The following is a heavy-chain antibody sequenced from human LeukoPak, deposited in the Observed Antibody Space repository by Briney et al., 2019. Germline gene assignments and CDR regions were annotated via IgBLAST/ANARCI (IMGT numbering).Heavy chain of an antibody. J-gene: IGHJ3*02. V-gene: IGHV3-23*01. CDR3: AKEGHYDSSGYHDAFDI. CDR2: ISGSGGST. Sequence: GGSLRLSCAASGFTFSSYAMSWVRQAPGKGLEWVSAISGSGGSTYYADSVKGRFTISRDNSKNTLYLQMNSLRAEDTAVYYCAKEGHYDSSGYHDAFDIWGQGTMVTVSS. D-gene: IGHD3-22*01. CDR1: GFTFSSYA.